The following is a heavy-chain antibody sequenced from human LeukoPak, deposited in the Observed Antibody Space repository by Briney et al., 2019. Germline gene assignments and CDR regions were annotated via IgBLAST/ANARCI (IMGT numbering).Heavy chain of an antibody. CDR1: GYSISSGYY. Sequence: SETLSLTCTVSGYSISSGYYWGWIRQPPGKGLEWIGSIYHSGSTYYNPSLKSRVTISVDTSKNQFSLKLSSVTAANTAVYYCARRYSSSSESFDPWGQGTLVTVSS. V-gene: IGHV4-38-2*02. CDR2: IYHSGST. D-gene: IGHD6-6*01. J-gene: IGHJ5*02. CDR3: ARRYSSSSESFDP.